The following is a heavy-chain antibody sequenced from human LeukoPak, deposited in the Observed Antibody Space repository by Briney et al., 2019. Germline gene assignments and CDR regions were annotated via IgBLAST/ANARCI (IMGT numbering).Heavy chain of an antibody. Sequence: SVKVSCKASGGTFSSYAISWVRQAPGQGLEWMGGIIPIFGTANYAQKFQGRVTITTDESTSTAYMELSSLRSEDTAVYYCARAPKDCGGDCYIFDYWGQGTLVTVSS. CDR1: GGTFSSYA. D-gene: IGHD2-21*01. CDR2: IIPIFGTA. J-gene: IGHJ4*02. CDR3: ARAPKDCGGDCYIFDY. V-gene: IGHV1-69*05.